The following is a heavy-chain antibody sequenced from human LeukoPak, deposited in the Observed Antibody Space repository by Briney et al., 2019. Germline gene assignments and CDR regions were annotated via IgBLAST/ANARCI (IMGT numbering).Heavy chain of an antibody. V-gene: IGHV3-30*01. Sequence: GWSLRLSCAASGCTFSGYAMHWVRQAPGKGLEWVAVISYDGSNKYYADSVKGRFTISRDNSKNTLYLQMNSLRAEDTAVYYCASGYDSSGPPFDPWGQGTLVTVSS. CDR2: ISYDGSNK. CDR3: ASGYDSSGPPFDP. D-gene: IGHD3-22*01. CDR1: GCTFSGYA. J-gene: IGHJ5*02.